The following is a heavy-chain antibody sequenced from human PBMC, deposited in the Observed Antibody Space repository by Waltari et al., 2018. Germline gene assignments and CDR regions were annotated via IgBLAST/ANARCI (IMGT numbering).Heavy chain of an antibody. J-gene: IGHJ5*02. CDR1: GYSISSGYY. CDR2: IYHSGST. D-gene: IGHD4-17*01. V-gene: IGHV4-38-2*01. Sequence: QVQLQESGPGLVKPSETLSLTCAVSGYSISSGYYWGWIRQPPGKGLEWIGSIYHSGSTYYNPALKSRVTISVDTSKNQFSLKLSSVTAADTAVYYCATLEGRTTVTKTSWFDPWGQGTLVTVSS. CDR3: ATLEGRTTVTKTSWFDP.